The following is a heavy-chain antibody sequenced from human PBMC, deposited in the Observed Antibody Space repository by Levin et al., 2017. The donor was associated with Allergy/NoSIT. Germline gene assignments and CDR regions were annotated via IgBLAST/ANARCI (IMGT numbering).Heavy chain of an antibody. V-gene: IGHV4-39*07. D-gene: IGHD2/OR15-2a*01. CDR1: GGSISDDSYY. CDR2: IYYDGSA. J-gene: IGHJ6*02. Sequence: SQTLSLTCTVSGGSISDDSYYWAWVRQPPGKGLEWVGSIYYDGSAYYNPSLKTRLTISVDTSKNQFSLRVNSVIAADTAVYYCAGEPNSPYYYHYGLDVWGPGTTDTVSS. CDR3: AGEPNSPYYYHYGLDV.